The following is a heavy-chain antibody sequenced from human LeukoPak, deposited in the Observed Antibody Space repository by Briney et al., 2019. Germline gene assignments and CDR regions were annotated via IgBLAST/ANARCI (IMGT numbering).Heavy chain of an antibody. J-gene: IGHJ4*02. V-gene: IGHV3-23*01. Sequence: GGSLRLSCAASGFTFSSYAMSWVRQAPGKGLEWVSAISGSGGSTYYADSVKGRFTISRDNSKNTLYLQMNSLRAEDTAVYCCAKEGNYYGSGSYYSPVYWGQGTLVTVSS. D-gene: IGHD3-10*01. CDR1: GFTFSSYA. CDR2: ISGSGGST. CDR3: AKEGNYYGSGSYYSPVY.